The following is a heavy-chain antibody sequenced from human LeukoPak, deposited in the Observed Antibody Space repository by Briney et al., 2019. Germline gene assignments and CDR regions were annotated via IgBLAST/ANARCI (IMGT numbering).Heavy chain of an antibody. CDR2: MYHSGTT. J-gene: IGHJ3*02. V-gene: IGHV4-30-2*01. CDR1: GGSISSGGCS. Sequence: SETLSLTCAVSGGSISSGGCSWSWIRQPPGKGLEWIGYMYHSGTTHYNPSLKSRVTISVDRSKNQFSLKLSSVTAADTAVYYCVRGYYYDSSGYWVRAFDIWGQGTMVTVSS. D-gene: IGHD3-22*01. CDR3: VRGYYYDSSGYWVRAFDI.